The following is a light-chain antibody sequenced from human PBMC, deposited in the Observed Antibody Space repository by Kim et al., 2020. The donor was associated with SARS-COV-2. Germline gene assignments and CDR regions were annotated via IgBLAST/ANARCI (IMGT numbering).Light chain of an antibody. CDR3: HHLSTSPYYT. J-gene: IGKJ2*01. Sequence: VVLTQSPVTLSLSPGDRATLSCRASRSMSAGYLTWYQQKPGQAPRLLIYAAPRRATGIPDRFSGSESGTDFILTINRLGPEDSAIYSSHHLSTSPYYTFGQGTKLKI. CDR2: AAP. V-gene: IGKV3-20*01. CDR1: RSMSAGY.